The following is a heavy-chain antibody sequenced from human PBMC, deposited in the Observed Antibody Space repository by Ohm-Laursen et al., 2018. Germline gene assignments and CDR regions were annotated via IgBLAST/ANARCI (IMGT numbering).Heavy chain of an antibody. Sequence: SLRLSCAASGFSFSNAWMSWVRQAPGKGLEWIGRIKTRSHCTTTDYAAPVKGRFTISRDDSKNTLYLQINSLKTEDTAVYYCTTDPAEGYYFDYWGQGTLVTVSS. J-gene: IGHJ4*02. V-gene: IGHV3-15*01. D-gene: IGHD2-15*01. CDR3: TTDPAEGYYFDY. CDR2: IKTRSHCTTT. CDR1: GFSFSNAW.